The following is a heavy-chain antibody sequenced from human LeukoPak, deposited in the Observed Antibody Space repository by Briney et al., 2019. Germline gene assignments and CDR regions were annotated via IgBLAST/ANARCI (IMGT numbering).Heavy chain of an antibody. CDR2: ISHSGVSI. J-gene: IGHJ5*02. CDR3: AKYRGPIAADLGYH. D-gene: IGHD6-13*01. CDR1: GFSLSNYA. Sequence: GGSLRLSCAASGFSLSNYAMGWVRQAPGKGLEWVSGISHSGVSIDYAGSVKGRFTISRDNSKNTLFLQMNSLRVEDTAVYYCAKYRGPIAADLGYHWGQGTLVTVSS. V-gene: IGHV3-23*01.